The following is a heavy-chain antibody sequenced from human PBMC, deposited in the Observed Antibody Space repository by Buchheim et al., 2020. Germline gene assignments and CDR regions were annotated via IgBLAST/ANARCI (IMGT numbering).Heavy chain of an antibody. V-gene: IGHV3-66*02. CDR2: IHSGGYT. CDR3: ARGLQIGSRWLDYFDY. CDR1: GFTVSSNY. J-gene: IGHJ4*02. Sequence: EVQLVESGGGLVQIGGSLRLSCAASGFTVSSNYMSWVRQAPGKGLERVSVIHSGGYTYYADSVKGRFTISRDSSKNTLYLQMSSLRAEDTAVYYCARGLQIGSRWLDYFDYWGQGTL. D-gene: IGHD3-22*01.